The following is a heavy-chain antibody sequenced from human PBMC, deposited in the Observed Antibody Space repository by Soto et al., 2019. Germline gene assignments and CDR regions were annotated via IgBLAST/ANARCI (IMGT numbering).Heavy chain of an antibody. CDR1: GFTVSSNY. CDR2: IYSGGST. Sequence: EVQLVESGGGLVQPGGSLRLSCAASGFTVSSNYMSWVRQAPGKGLEWVSVIYSGGSTYYADSVKGRFTISRHNSKNTLYLQMNSLRAEDTAVYYCARVYRQLLSNYYYYCMDVWGKGTTVTVSS. D-gene: IGHD2-2*01. J-gene: IGHJ6*03. V-gene: IGHV3-53*04. CDR3: ARVYRQLLSNYYYYCMDV.